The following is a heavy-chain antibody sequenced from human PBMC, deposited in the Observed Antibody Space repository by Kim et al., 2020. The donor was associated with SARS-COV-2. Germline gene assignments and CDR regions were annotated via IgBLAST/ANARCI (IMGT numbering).Heavy chain of an antibody. Sequence: ASVKVSCKVSGYTLTGLSMHWVRQAPGKGLEWMGGFDPEDGETIYAQKFQGRVTMTEDTSTDTAYMELSSLRSEDTAVYYCATGVVVVPAANHWFDPWGQGTLVTVSS. CDR1: GYTLTGLS. D-gene: IGHD2-2*01. V-gene: IGHV1-24*01. CDR2: FDPEDGET. CDR3: ATGVVVVPAANHWFDP. J-gene: IGHJ5*02.